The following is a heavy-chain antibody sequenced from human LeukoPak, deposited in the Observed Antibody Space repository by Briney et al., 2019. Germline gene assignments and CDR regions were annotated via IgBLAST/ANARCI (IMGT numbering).Heavy chain of an antibody. CDR3: ARLQRDYDFWSGYYTWGFDY. Sequence: GGSLRLSCAASGFTFSSYEMNWVRQAPGKGLEWVSYISSSGSTIYYADSVKGRFTISRDNAKNSLYLQMNSLRAEDTAVYYCARLQRDYDFWSGYYTWGFDYWGQGTLVTVSS. CDR1: GFTFSSYE. D-gene: IGHD3-3*01. V-gene: IGHV3-48*03. J-gene: IGHJ4*02. CDR2: ISSSGSTI.